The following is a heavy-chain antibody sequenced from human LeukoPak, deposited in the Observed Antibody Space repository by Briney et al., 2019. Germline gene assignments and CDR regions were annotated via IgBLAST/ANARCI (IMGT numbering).Heavy chain of an antibody. J-gene: IGHJ5*02. CDR2: IKQDGTEK. D-gene: IGHD3-9*01. CDR3: AGGSGYLITS. V-gene: IGHV3-7*01. Sequence: GGSLRLSCAGSGFTFRSYWMNGVRQAPGKGLEWLAIIKQDGTEKHYKGSVEGRFTISRDNAKNSLHLQMNSLRAEDTAVYYCAGGSGYLITSWGQGTLVTVSS. CDR1: GFTFRSYW.